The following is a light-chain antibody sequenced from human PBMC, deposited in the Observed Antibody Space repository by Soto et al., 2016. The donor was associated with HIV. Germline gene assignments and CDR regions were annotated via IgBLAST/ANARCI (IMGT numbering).Light chain of an antibody. CDR3: QQYNSYYT. CDR2: KAS. V-gene: IGKV1-5*03. CDR1: QSISSW. Sequence: DIQMTQSPSTLSASVGDRVTITCRASQSISSWLAWYQQKPGKAPKLLIYKASTLESGVPPRFSGSRSGTEFTLTISRLQPDDFATYHCQQYNSYYTFGQGTKLEIK. J-gene: IGKJ2*01.